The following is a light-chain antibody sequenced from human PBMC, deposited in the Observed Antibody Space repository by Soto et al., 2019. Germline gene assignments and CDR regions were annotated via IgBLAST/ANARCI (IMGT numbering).Light chain of an antibody. Sequence: DIQITHSPSTLSGSVLDRVTITCRSSQTISSWLAWYQQKPGKAPKLLIYKASTLKSGVPSRFSGSGSGTEFTLTISSLQPDDFATYYCQHYNSYSEAFGQGTKVDIK. CDR3: QHYNSYSEA. V-gene: IGKV1-5*03. CDR1: QTISSW. CDR2: KAS. J-gene: IGKJ1*01.